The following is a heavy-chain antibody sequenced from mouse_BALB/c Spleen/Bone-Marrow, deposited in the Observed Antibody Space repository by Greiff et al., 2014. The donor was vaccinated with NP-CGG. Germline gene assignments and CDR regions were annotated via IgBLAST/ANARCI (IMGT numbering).Heavy chain of an antibody. J-gene: IGHJ3*01. CDR3: AIWGRLAY. V-gene: IGHV1S16*01. Sequence: QVQLKESGAELVKPGASVKLSCKASGYTFTTYWMHWVKLRPGQGFEWIGEINPTNGGTNYNEKSKRKATLTVEKFSSTAYMQLSSLTSEDSTVYYCAIWGRLAYWGQGTLVTVSA. CDR1: GYTFTTYW. CDR2: INPTNGGT.